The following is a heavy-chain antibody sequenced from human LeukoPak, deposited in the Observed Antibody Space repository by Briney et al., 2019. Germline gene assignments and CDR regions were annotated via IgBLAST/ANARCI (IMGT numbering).Heavy chain of an antibody. D-gene: IGHD6-19*01. V-gene: IGHV1-3*01. CDR1: GYTFTSYA. CDR3: ARVRVPYRYSSGYADYYGMDV. J-gene: IGHJ6*02. Sequence: ASVKVSCKASGYTFTSYAMHWVRQAPGQRLEWMGWINAGNGNTKYSQKFQGRVTITRDTSASTAYMELSSLRSEDTAVYYCARVRVPYRYSSGYADYYGMDVWGQGTTVTVSS. CDR2: INAGNGNT.